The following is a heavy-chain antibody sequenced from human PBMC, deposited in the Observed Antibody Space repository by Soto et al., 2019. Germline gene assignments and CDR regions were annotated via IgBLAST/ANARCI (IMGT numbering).Heavy chain of an antibody. V-gene: IGHV4-30-4*01. CDR2: IYYSGST. CDR1: GVSISRGEYY. CDR3: ARYYYGSGSYLEWFDP. J-gene: IGHJ5*02. D-gene: IGHD3-10*01. Sequence: PSETLSLTCPVSGVSISRGEYYWSWLRQPPGKGLEWIGYIYYSGSTYYNPSLKSRVTISVDTSKNQFSLKLSSVTAADTAVYYCARYYYGSGSYLEWFDPWGQGTLVNVSS.